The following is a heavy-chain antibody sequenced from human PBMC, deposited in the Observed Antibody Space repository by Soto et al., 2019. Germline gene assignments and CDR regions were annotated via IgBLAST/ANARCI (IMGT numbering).Heavy chain of an antibody. CDR2: IIPIFGTA. D-gene: IGHD1-26*01. CDR3: ASGGSATGWPDYYGMDV. Sequence: ASVKVSCKASGGTFSSYAISWVRQAPGQGLEWMGGIIPIFGTANYAQKFQGRVTITADKSTSTAYMELSSLRSEDTAVYYCASGGSATGWPDYYGMDVWGQGTTVTVSS. V-gene: IGHV1-69*06. J-gene: IGHJ6*02. CDR1: GGTFSSYA.